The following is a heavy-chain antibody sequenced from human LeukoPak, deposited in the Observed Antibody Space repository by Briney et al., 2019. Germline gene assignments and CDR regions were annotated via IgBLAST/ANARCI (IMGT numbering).Heavy chain of an antibody. D-gene: IGHD3-16*01. V-gene: IGHV1-69*13. J-gene: IGHJ4*02. CDR2: IIPIFGTA. CDR1: GGTFSSYA. Sequence: GTSVKVSCKASGGTFSSYAISWVRQAPGQGLEWMGGIIPIFGTANYAQKFQGRVTITADESTSTAYMELSSLRSEDTAMYYCARDVSGGYFDYWGQGTLVTVSS. CDR3: ARDVSGGYFDY.